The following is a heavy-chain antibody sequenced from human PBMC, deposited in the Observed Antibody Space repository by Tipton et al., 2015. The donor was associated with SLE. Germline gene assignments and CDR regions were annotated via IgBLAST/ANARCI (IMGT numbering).Heavy chain of an antibody. CDR1: GFTFDNYW. CDR2: IKQDEGEK. V-gene: IGHV3-7*01. J-gene: IGHJ3*01. D-gene: IGHD1-26*01. CDR3: ARDLSGTYYAADAFDV. Sequence: SLRLSCAASGFTFDNYWMSWVRQAPGKGLEWLATIKQDEGEKFYLHSVRGRFTISRDNARNSLYLQMSNLRGEDTAVYYCARDLSGTYYAADAFDVWGQGTLLTVSA.